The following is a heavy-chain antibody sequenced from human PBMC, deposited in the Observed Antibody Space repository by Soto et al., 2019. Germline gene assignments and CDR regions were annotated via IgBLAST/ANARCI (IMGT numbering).Heavy chain of an antibody. Sequence: GGSLRLSCAASGFTFSSYDMHWVRQATGKGLEWVSTVGTTDDTYYPGSVKGRFTISRENAKNSLYLQMNSLRAGDTAVYYCAREVDTAMVPSDGMDVWGQGTTVTVSS. V-gene: IGHV3-13*01. CDR1: GFTFSSYD. D-gene: IGHD5-18*01. J-gene: IGHJ6*02. CDR3: AREVDTAMVPSDGMDV. CDR2: VGTTDDT.